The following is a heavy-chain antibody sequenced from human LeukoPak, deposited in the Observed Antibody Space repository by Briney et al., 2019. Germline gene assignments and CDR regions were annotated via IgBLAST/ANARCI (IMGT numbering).Heavy chain of an antibody. D-gene: IGHD3-22*01. V-gene: IGHV4-4*02. CDR1: GGSISSSNW. CDR2: IYHSGST. CDR3: ARGGGYYDSSGYSNAFDI. J-gene: IGHJ3*02. Sequence: SGTLSLTCAVSGGSISSSNWWSWVRQRPGKGLEWIGEIYHSGSTNYNPSLKSRVTISVDKSKNQFSLKLSSVTAADTAVYYCARGGGYYDSSGYSNAFDIWGQGTMVTVSS.